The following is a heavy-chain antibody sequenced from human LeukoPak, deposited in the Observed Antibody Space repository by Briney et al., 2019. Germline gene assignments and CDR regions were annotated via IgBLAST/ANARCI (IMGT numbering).Heavy chain of an antibody. D-gene: IGHD6-13*01. Sequence: ASVKVSCKASGYAFTSFDVHWVRQASGQGLEWMGWMNPKTGKTGYAQKFQGRVTITRDTSASTAYMELSSLRSEDTAVYYCARVPYSSSWYQYFDYWGQGTLVTVSS. CDR2: MNPKTGKT. V-gene: IGHV1-8*01. CDR3: ARVPYSSSWYQYFDY. CDR1: GYAFTSFD. J-gene: IGHJ4*02.